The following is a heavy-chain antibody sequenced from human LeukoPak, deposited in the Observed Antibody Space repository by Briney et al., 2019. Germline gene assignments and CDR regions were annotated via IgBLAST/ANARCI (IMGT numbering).Heavy chain of an antibody. CDR3: ARGPPESSNSDY. D-gene: IGHD6-13*01. V-gene: IGHV1-8*01. CDR1: GYTFTSYD. CDR2: MNPNSANT. J-gene: IGHJ4*02. Sequence: ASVKVSCKASGYTFTSYDINWVRQATGQGLEWMGWMNPNSANTGYAQKFQGRVTMTRNTSISTAYMELSSLRSEDTAGYYCARGPPESSNSDYWGQGTLVTVSS.